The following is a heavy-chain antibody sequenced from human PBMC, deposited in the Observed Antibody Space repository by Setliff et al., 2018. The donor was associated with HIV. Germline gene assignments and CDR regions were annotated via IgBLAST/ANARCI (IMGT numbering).Heavy chain of an antibody. CDR3: AREGDGIDY. D-gene: IGHD2-21*02. CDR1: GYSISIGYY. J-gene: IGHJ4*02. Sequence: SETLSLTCAVSGYSISIGYYWGWIRQPPGKGLEWIGNIYHSGSTYNTPSLKSRLTISVDASKNQISLKLTSVTAADTAIYFCAREGDGIDYWGQGILVTVSS. V-gene: IGHV4-38-2*02. CDR2: IYHSGST.